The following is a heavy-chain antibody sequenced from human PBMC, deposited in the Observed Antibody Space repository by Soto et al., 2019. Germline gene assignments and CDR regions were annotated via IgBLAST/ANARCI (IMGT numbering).Heavy chain of an antibody. CDR1: GGSISSGGYC. Sequence: SETLSLTCTVSGGSISSGGYCWSWIRQHPGKGLEWIGYIYYSGSTYYNPSLKSRVTISVDTSKNQFSLKLSSVTAADTAVYYCARDFKLTDDYYYYYGMDVWGQGTTVTVSS. CDR3: ARDFKLTDDYYYYYGMDV. V-gene: IGHV4-31*03. D-gene: IGHD7-27*01. CDR2: IYYSGST. J-gene: IGHJ6*02.